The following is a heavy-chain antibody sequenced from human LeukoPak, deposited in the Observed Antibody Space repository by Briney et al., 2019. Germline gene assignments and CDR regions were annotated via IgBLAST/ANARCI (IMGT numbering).Heavy chain of an antibody. V-gene: IGHV3-30-3*01. D-gene: IGHD3-10*01. CDR3: ARESSLPLWFGELNWFDP. CDR1: GFTFSSYA. Sequence: GGSLRLSCSASGFTFSSYAMHWVRQAPGKGLEWVAVISYDGSNKYYADSVKGRFTISRDNSKNTLYLQMNSLRAEDTAVYYCARESSLPLWFGELNWFDPWGQGTLVTVSS. J-gene: IGHJ5*02. CDR2: ISYDGSNK.